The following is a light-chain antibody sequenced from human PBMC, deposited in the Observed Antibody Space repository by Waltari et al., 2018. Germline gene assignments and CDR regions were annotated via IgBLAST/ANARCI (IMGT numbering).Light chain of an antibody. CDR3: QQDSSAPWT. J-gene: IGKJ1*01. CDR2: WAS. CDR1: QSIFYSSTNKNY. V-gene: IGKV4-1*01. Sequence: DIVMTQSPDSLAVSLGERATINCKSSQSIFYSSTNKNYLAWYQQKPGQSPSLLFYWASTRESGVPDRFSGSESGTDFTLTISSLQAEDVAVYYCQQDSSAPWTFGQGTKVEIK.